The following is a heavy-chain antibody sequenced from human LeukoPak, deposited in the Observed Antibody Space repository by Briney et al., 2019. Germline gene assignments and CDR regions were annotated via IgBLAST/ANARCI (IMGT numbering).Heavy chain of an antibody. CDR2: ISWNSGSI. CDR3: AKARYLRDGYLDFDY. Sequence: GGSLRLSCAASGFTFYDYAMHWVRQAPGKGLEWVSGISWNSGSIGYADSVKSRFTISRDTAKNSLYLQMNSLRAEDTALYYCAKARYLRDGYLDFDYWGQGALVTVSS. D-gene: IGHD5-24*01. J-gene: IGHJ4*02. V-gene: IGHV3-9*01. CDR1: GFTFYDYA.